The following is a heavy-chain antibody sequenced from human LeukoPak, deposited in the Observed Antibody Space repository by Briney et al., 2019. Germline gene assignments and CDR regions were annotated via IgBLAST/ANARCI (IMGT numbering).Heavy chain of an antibody. D-gene: IGHD2-15*01. J-gene: IGHJ4*02. CDR1: GWSFSGYY. Sequence: KPSETLSLTCAVYGWSFSGYYWSWIRQPPGKGLEWIGEINHSGSTNYNPSLKSRVTISVDTSKNQFSLKLSSVTAADTAVYYCARRDDCSGGSCKLGYWGQGTLVTVSS. V-gene: IGHV4-34*01. CDR3: ARRDDCSGGSCKLGY. CDR2: INHSGST.